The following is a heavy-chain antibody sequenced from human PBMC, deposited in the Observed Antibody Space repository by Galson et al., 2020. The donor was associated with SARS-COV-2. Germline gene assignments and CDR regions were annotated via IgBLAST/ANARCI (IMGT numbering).Heavy chain of an antibody. V-gene: IGHV3-30*04. CDR1: GFIFDNFA. J-gene: IGHJ6*02. CDR3: ARGDEAVTATYYYYYYYGLDA. D-gene: IGHD4-17*01. CDR2: ISYDGSNR. Sequence: GESLKISCAASGFIFDNFAMHWVRQAPGKGPEWAAVISYDGSNRHYGDSVRGRFPIPRDHSKNTLYLQLNSLRTEDTAVYYCARGDEAVTATYYYYYYYGLDAWGQGTTVTVSS.